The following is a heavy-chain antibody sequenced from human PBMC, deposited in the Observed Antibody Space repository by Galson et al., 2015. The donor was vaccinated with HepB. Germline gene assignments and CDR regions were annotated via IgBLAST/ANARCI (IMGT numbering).Heavy chain of an antibody. Sequence: SLRLSCAASGFTFSNAWMNWVRQAPGKGLEWVGRIKSKTDGGTTDYAAPVKGRFTISRDDSKNTLYLQMNSLKTEDTAVYYCTTAVRYFDWSHAFDIWGQGTMVTVSS. CDR3: TTAVRYFDWSHAFDI. V-gene: IGHV3-15*07. J-gene: IGHJ3*02. D-gene: IGHD3-9*01. CDR2: IKSKTDGGTT. CDR1: GFTFSNAW.